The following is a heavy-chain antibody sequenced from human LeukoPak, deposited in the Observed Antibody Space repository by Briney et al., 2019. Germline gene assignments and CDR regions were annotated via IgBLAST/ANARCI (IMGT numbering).Heavy chain of an antibody. CDR2: INHSGST. Sequence: ASETLSLTCAVYGGSFSGYYWSWIRQPPGKGLEWIGEINHSGSTNYNPSLKSRVTISVDTSKNQFSLKLSSVTAADTAVYYCARGVGQLVSKGYYMDVWGKGTTLTVSS. CDR3: ARGVGQLVSKGYYMDV. V-gene: IGHV4-34*01. D-gene: IGHD6-6*01. CDR1: GGSFSGYY. J-gene: IGHJ6*03.